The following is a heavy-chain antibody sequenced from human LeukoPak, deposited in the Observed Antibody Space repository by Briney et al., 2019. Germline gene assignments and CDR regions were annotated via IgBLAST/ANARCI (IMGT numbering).Heavy chain of an antibody. J-gene: IGHJ4*02. D-gene: IGHD2-15*01. V-gene: IGHV1-46*01. CDR3: ARDYPGYCSGGSCYSWDY. CDR1: GYTFPSYY. CDR2: INPSGGST. Sequence: ASVKVSCKASGYTFPSYYMHWVRQAPGQGLEGMGIINPSGGSTSYAQKFQGRVTMTRDTSTSTVYMELSSLRSEDTAVYYCARDYPGYCSGGSCYSWDYWGQGTLVTVSS.